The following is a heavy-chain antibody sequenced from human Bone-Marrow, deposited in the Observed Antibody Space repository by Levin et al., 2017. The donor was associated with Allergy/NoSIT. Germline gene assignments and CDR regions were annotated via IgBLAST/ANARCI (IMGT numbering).Heavy chain of an antibody. D-gene: IGHD6-19*01. J-gene: IGHJ4*02. V-gene: IGHV3-23*01. CDR1: GFTFDSYA. Sequence: QPGGSLRLSCAASGFTFDSYAMSWVRQAPGKGLEWVSTYCSRGNTFYADSVKGRFTISRDNSRNMVFLQMNNLRADDTEVYYCAKDIEPSPLGDILVAGPVDYWGQGTLVTVSS. CDR2: TYCSRGNT. CDR3: AKDIEPSPLGDILVAGPVDY.